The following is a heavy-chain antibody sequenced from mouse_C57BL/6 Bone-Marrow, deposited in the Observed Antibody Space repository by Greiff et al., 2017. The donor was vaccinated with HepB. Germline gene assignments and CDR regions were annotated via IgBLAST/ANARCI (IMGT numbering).Heavy chain of an antibody. CDR3: ARSYYSNEGFAY. CDR2: INPNNGGT. V-gene: IGHV1-26*01. J-gene: IGHJ3*01. CDR1: GYTFTDYY. Sequence: EVQLQQSGPELVKPGASVKISCKASGYTFTDYYMNWVKQSHGKSLEWIGDINPNNGGTSYNQKFKGKATLTVDKSSSTAYMELRSLTSEDSAVYYCARSYYSNEGFAYWGQGTLVTVSA. D-gene: IGHD2-5*01.